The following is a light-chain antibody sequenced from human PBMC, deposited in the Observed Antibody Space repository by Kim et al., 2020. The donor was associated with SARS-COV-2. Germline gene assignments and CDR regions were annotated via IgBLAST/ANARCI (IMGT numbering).Light chain of an antibody. CDR1: QGINNF. Sequence: DIQMTQSPSSLSASIGDRVTITCQASQGINNFLNWYQQQPGKAPKLLIYDASSLGTGVPSRFSGTGSGTDFTFNITNLQPEDFATYYCQQSDSVHITFGQGTRLEIK. CDR3: QQSDSVHIT. J-gene: IGKJ5*01. V-gene: IGKV1-33*01. CDR2: DAS.